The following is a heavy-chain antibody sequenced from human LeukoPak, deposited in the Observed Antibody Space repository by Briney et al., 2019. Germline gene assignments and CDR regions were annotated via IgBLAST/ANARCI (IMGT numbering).Heavy chain of an antibody. V-gene: IGHV4-59*02. CDR1: GGSVSDYY. CDR2: IYYSGST. CDR3: ARVTGYYDSSGTQTFDY. D-gene: IGHD3-22*01. J-gene: IGHJ4*02. Sequence: SETLSLTCTISGGSVSDYYWSWIRQSPGKGLEWIGYIYYSGSTNYNPSLKSRVTISVDTSKNQFSLKLSSVTAADTAVYYCARVTGYYDSSGTQTFDYWGQGTLVTVPS.